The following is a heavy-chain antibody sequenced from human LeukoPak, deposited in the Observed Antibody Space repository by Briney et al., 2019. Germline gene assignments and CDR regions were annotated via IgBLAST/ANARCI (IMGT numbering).Heavy chain of an antibody. CDR1: DLTFSSYG. CDR2: ISGSGVPT. Sequence: GGSLRLSCAASDLTFSSYGMTWVRQAPGKGLEWVSGISGSGVPTYYADSVKGRFTISRDNSKNTLYLHMNSLRVEDTAVYYCAKNSAGHDYWGQGTLVTVSS. D-gene: IGHD2/OR15-2a*01. J-gene: IGHJ4*02. CDR3: AKNSAGHDY. V-gene: IGHV3-23*01.